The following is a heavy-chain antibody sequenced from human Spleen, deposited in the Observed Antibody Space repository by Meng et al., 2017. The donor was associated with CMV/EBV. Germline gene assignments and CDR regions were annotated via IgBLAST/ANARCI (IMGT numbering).Heavy chain of an antibody. CDR3: ARGRERIDY. Sequence: KVSCKASGGTFSNYAISWVRQAPGQGLEWMGGIIPIFGTANYAQKFQGRVTITRNTSISTAYMELSSLRSEDTAVYYCARGRERIDYWGQGTLVTVSS. CDR2: IIPIFGTA. J-gene: IGHJ4*02. CDR1: GGTFSNYA. V-gene: IGHV1-69*05. D-gene: IGHD1-26*01.